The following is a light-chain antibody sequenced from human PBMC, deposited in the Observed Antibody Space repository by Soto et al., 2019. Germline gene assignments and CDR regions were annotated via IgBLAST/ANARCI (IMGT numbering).Light chain of an antibody. CDR2: WAS. CDR3: QQYYNTPLT. Sequence: DIVMTQSPDSLAVSLGERATINRKSSQSVLYSSTNNNYLAWYQQKPGQPPKLLIYWASTRESGVPDRFSGSGSGTDFTLTISSLQAEDVAVYYCQQYYNTPLTFGGGTKVEIK. V-gene: IGKV4-1*01. J-gene: IGKJ4*01. CDR1: QSVLYSSTNNNY.